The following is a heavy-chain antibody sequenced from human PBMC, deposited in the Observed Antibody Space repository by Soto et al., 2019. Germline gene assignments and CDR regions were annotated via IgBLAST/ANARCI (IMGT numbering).Heavy chain of an antibody. V-gene: IGHV1-69*01. CDR3: GTGSSWTKVES. Sequence: QVQLVQSGAEVKKPGSSVKVSCKASGGTLSRSAISWVRQAPGQGLEWMGGIIPIFGPAIYAQKFRGRVSIKADESTRTAYMEMSSLRYEETAVYYCGTGSSWTKVESWGQGTLVTVSS. J-gene: IGHJ4*02. CDR2: IIPIFGPA. CDR1: GGTLSRSA. D-gene: IGHD6-13*01.